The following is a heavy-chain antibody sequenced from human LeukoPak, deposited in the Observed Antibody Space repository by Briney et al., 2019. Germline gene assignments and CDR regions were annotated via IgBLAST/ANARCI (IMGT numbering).Heavy chain of an antibody. CDR2: IIPIFGTA. V-gene: IGHV1-69*13. J-gene: IGHJ4*02. D-gene: IGHD5-24*01. CDR3: ARGRDGYNYKAFDY. Sequence: SVKVSCKASGGTFSSYAISWVRQAPGQGLEWMGGIIPIFGTANYAQKFQGRVTITADESTSTAYMELSSLRSEDTAVYYCARGRDGYNYKAFDYWCQGTLVTVS. CDR1: GGTFSSYA.